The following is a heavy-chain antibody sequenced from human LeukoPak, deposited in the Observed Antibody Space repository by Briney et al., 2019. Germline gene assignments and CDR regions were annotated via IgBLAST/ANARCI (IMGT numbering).Heavy chain of an antibody. J-gene: IGHJ4*02. CDR3: ARGRDGYNWRYYFDY. CDR1: GYTFTGYY. Sequence: ASVKVSCKASGYTFTGYYIHWVRQAPGQGLEWMGWINPISGGTNYAEKFQGRVTTTRDTSISTAYMELSRLRSDDTAVYYCARGRDGYNWRYYFDYWGQGTLVTVSS. CDR2: INPISGGT. D-gene: IGHD5-24*01. V-gene: IGHV1-2*02.